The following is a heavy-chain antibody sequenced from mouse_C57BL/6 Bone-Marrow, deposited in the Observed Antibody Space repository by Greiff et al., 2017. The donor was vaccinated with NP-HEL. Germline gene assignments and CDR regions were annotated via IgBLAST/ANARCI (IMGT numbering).Heavy chain of an antibody. CDR1: GFTFSSYA. Sequence: EVQGVESGGGLVKPGGSLKLSCAASGFTFSSYAMSWVRQTPEKRLEWVATISDGGSYTYYPDNVKGRFTISRDNAKNNLYLQMSHLKSEDTAMYYCARNWDEETWFAYWGQGTLVTVSA. J-gene: IGHJ3*01. CDR2: ISDGGSYT. CDR3: ARNWDEETWFAY. D-gene: IGHD4-1*01. V-gene: IGHV5-4*01.